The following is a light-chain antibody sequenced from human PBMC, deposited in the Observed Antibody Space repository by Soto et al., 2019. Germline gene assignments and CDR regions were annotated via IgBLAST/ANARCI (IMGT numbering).Light chain of an antibody. CDR3: QQYNSYYT. J-gene: IGKJ1*01. V-gene: IGKV1-5*03. CDR2: KAS. Sequence: DIQMTQSPSTLSASVGDRVTITCRASQSISSWLAWYQQKPGKAPKLLIYKASSLESGVPSRFSGSGSGTELTLTISRLQPDDIATNYCQQYNSYYTFGQGTKVEIK. CDR1: QSISSW.